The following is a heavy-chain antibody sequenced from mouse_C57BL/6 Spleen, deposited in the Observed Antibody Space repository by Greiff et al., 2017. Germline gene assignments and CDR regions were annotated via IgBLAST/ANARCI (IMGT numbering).Heavy chain of an antibody. CDR2: IYPGDGDT. CDR1: GYAFSSSW. D-gene: IGHD1-1*01. V-gene: IGHV1-82*01. J-gene: IGHJ3*01. Sequence: VKLQQSGPELVKPGASVKISCKASGYAFSSSWMNWVKQRPGKGLEWIGRIYPGDGDTNYNGKFKGKATLTADKSSSTVYMQLSSLTSEDSAVYFCADYYGSSWFAYWGQGTLVTVSA. CDR3: ADYYGSSWFAY.